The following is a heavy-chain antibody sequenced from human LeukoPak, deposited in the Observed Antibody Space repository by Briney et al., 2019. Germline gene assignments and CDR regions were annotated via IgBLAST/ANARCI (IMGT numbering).Heavy chain of an antibody. Sequence: SKTLSLTCSVSGGSINSNYWSWFRQPPGKGLEWIGYIYYSGSTTYNPSLKSRVTISVDTSKTQFSLRLTSVTAADTAVYYCAKYRSTSGYVDSWGQGTLVTVSS. CDR3: AKYRSTSGYVDS. D-gene: IGHD3-22*01. J-gene: IGHJ4*02. CDR1: GGSINSNY. CDR2: IYYSGST. V-gene: IGHV4-59*08.